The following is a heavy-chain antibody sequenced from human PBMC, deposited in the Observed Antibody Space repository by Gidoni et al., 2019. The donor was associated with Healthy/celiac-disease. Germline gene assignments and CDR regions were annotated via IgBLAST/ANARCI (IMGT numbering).Heavy chain of an antibody. J-gene: IGHJ6*02. D-gene: IGHD4-17*01. V-gene: IGHV3-30-3*01. CDR2: ISYDGSNK. Sequence: QVQLVESGGGVVQPGRSLRLSCAASGFTFSSYAMHWVRQAPGKGLEWVAVISYDGSNKYYADSVKGRFTISRDNSKNTLYLQMNSLRAEDTAVYYCAREGRPLYGDYEPRYYYYGMDVWGQGTTVTVSS. CDR1: GFTFSSYA. CDR3: AREGRPLYGDYEPRYYYYGMDV.